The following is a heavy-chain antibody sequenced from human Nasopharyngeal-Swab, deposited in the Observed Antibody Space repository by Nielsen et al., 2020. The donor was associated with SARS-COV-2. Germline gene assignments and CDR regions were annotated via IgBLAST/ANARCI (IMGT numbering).Heavy chain of an antibody. J-gene: IGHJ3*02. V-gene: IGHV4-34*01. CDR2: INHSGST. CDR3: ARHGSSSWYSTHAFDI. Sequence: GSLRLSCAVYGGSFSGYYWSWIRQPPGKGLEWIGEINHSGSTYYNPSLKSRVTISVDTSKNQFSLKLNSVTAADTAVFYCARHGSSSWYSTHAFDIWGQGTMVTVSS. CDR1: GGSFSGYY. D-gene: IGHD6-13*01.